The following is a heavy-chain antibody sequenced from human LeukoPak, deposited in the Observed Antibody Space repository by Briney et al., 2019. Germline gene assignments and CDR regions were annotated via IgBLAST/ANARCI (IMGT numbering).Heavy chain of an antibody. CDR3: ARDTGYSYALYYLDY. D-gene: IGHD5-18*01. J-gene: IGHJ4*02. CDR2: IYYSGST. V-gene: IGHV4-39*01. CDR1: GGSISSSSYY. Sequence: SETLSLTCTVSGGSISSSSYYWGWIRQPPGKGLEWIGSIYYSGSTYYNPSLKSRVTISVDTSKNQFSLKLSSVTAADTAVYYCARDTGYSYALYYLDYWGQGTLVTVSS.